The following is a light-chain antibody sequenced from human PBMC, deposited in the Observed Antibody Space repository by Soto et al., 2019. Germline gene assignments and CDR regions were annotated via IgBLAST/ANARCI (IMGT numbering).Light chain of an antibody. V-gene: IGLV2-14*02. J-gene: IGLJ3*02. Sequence: QSALTQPASVSGSPEQSITISCTGPGSDVGSFDLVSWYQQHPGKAPKLIIFEGSKRPSGVSDRFSGSKSGNTASLTISGLQVEDEAEYFCGSFTTSRIWVFGGGTKLTVL. CDR1: GSDVGSFDL. CDR2: EGS. CDR3: GSFTTSRIWV.